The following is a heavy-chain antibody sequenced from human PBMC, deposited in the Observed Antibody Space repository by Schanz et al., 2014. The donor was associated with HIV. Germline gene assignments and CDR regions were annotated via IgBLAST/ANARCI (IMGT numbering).Heavy chain of an antibody. CDR3: ARSPDWAGTDAFDI. D-gene: IGHD6-19*01. V-gene: IGHV3-30-3*01. J-gene: IGHJ3*02. Sequence: VQLVESGGGLVQPEGSLRLSCVASGFKFSSYWMTWVRQAPGKGLEWVAVISYDGSNKYYADSVKGRSTISRDNSKNTVYLQMNSLRAEDTAIYYCARSPDWAGTDAFDIWGQGTMVTVSS. CDR1: GFKFSSYW. CDR2: ISYDGSNK.